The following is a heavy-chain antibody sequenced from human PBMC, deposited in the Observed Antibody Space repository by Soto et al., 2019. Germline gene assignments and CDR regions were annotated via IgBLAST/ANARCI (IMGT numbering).Heavy chain of an antibody. V-gene: IGHV4-31*03. J-gene: IGHJ4*02. Sequence: QVQLQESGPGLVKPSQTLSLTCTVSGGSISSGGYYWSWIRQHPGKGLEWIGYIYYSGSTYYNPSLTSRVTISVDTSKNQFSLKLSSVTDADTAVYYCARADSSGYYRFDYWGQGTLVTVSS. CDR1: GGSISSGGYY. CDR2: IYYSGST. D-gene: IGHD3-22*01. CDR3: ARADSSGYYRFDY.